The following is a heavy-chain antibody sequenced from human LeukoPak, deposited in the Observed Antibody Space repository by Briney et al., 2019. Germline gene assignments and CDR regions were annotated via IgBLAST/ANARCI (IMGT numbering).Heavy chain of an antibody. CDR1: GFTFSSYS. J-gene: IGHJ4*02. CDR3: ARDGGGMVGALYYFDS. D-gene: IGHD1-26*01. CDR2: ISSSSSFI. Sequence: PGGSLRLSCVASGFTFSSYSMNWVRQAPGKGLEWVSSISSSSSFIYYADSVKGRFTISRDNAKNSLYLQMNSLRAEDTAVYYCARDGGGMVGALYYFDSWGQGTLVTVSS. V-gene: IGHV3-21*01.